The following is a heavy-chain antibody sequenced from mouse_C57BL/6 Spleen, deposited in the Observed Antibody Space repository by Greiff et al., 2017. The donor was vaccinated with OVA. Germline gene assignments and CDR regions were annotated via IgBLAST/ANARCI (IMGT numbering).Heavy chain of an antibody. CDR1: GYTFTRYW. J-gene: IGHJ4*01. Sequence: VQLPQPGAELVRPGSSVKLSCKASGYTFTRYWMDWVKQRPGQGLEWIGNIYPSDSETHYNQKFKDKATLTVDKSSSTAYMQLSSLTSEDSAVYYCARADSSAYEGARDYWGQGTSVTVSS. D-gene: IGHD3-2*02. CDR3: ARADSSAYEGARDY. CDR2: IYPSDSET. V-gene: IGHV1-61*01.